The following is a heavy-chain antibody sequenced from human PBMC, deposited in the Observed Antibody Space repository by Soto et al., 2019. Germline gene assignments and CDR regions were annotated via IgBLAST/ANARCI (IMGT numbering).Heavy chain of an antibody. J-gene: IGHJ4*02. CDR3: ARGTTVETGSY. CDR2: ISAYNGNT. CDR1: GYTFSSYG. D-gene: IGHD4-17*01. V-gene: IGHV1-18*01. Sequence: QVQLVQSGAEVKKPGASVKVSCKASGYTFSSYGINWVRQAPGQGLEWMGWISAYNGNTNYAQKNQGRVTMTTDTSTSTDYMEMRSLKSDDKAVYYCARGTTVETGSYWGQGTLVTVSS.